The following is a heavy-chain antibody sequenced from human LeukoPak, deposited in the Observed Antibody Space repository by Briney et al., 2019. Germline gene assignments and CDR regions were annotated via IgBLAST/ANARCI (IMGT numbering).Heavy chain of an antibody. Sequence: PGGSLRLSCIASGFTFSSRAMSWVCQAPGKGLEWVSMIAGSGGNMNYADSVKGRFTISRDNSKNTLYLQMNSLRAEDTAVYYCAKVLVVIAPFDYWGQGTLVTVSS. CDR1: GFTFSSRA. CDR2: IAGSGGNM. J-gene: IGHJ4*02. D-gene: IGHD2-21*01. V-gene: IGHV3-23*01. CDR3: AKVLVVIAPFDY.